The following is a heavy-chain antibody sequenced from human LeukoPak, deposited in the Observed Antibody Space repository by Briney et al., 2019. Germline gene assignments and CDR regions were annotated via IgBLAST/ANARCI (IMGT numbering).Heavy chain of an antibody. CDR3: ARSMRSRSWYDS. V-gene: IGHV3-23*01. J-gene: IGHJ5*01. CDR2: ISRNVDNT. D-gene: IGHD2-8*01. CDR1: GFTFNNYA. Sequence: PGGSLRLSCAASGFTFNNYAMSWDRHAPGMGLEWVSAISRNVDNTYYADSVKGRITISRDNSKNTLYLRMNSLRAEDTAVYYCARSMRSRSWYDSWGQGTLVTVSS.